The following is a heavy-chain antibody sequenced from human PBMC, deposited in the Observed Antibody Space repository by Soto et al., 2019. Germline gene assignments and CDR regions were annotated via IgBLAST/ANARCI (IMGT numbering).Heavy chain of an antibody. CDR3: VRGPISGAFDI. V-gene: IGHV3-30*03. D-gene: IGHD1-26*01. J-gene: IGHJ3*02. Sequence: QVQLMESGGGVVQPGRSLRLSCAASGFTFSSSDIHWVRQAPGKGPEWVAHISIDKYRQYYADPVKGRFTGSRDNSKNTVSLQMTSLRPDDTAVYYCVRGPISGAFDIWGHGTMVTVSS. CDR1: GFTFSSSD. CDR2: ISIDKYRQ.